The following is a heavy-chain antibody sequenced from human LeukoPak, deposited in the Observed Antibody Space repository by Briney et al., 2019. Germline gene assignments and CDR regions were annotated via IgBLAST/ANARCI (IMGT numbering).Heavy chain of an antibody. Sequence: SETLSLTCTVSGGSMSSYYWSWIRQPPGKGLEWIGYIYYSGSTNYNPSLKSRVTISVDTSKNQFSLKLSSVTAADTAVYYCARLVSTTACYFDYWGQGTLVTVSS. D-gene: IGHD4-17*01. V-gene: IGHV4-59*01. J-gene: IGHJ4*03. CDR1: GGSMSSYY. CDR2: IYYSGST. CDR3: ARLVSTTACYFDY.